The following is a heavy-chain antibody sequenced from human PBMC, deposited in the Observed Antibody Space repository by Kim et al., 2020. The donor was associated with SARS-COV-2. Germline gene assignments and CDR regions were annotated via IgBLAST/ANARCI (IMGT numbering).Heavy chain of an antibody. J-gene: IGHJ3*02. CDR3: ARPQHERDADAFDI. V-gene: IGHV4-39*07. CDR1: GGTISSGSYF. CDR2: IFYSGST. Sequence: SETLSLTCTVSGGTISSGSYFWGWIRQPPGKGLEWIGNIFYSGSTYYNPSLKSRGTISVDTSKNQFSLKLSSVTAADTAVYYCARPQHERDADAFDIWG.